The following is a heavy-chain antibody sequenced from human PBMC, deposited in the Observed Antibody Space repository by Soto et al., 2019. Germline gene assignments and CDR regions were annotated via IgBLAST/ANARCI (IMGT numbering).Heavy chain of an antibody. CDR1: GYTFTTYY. Sequence: GPVKVSCKASGYTFTTYYMHWVRQAPGQGLEWMGIINPSGGSTRYAQKFQGRLTITKDTSANQVVLTMTNMVPVDTATYYCARRSDPYYFDSWGQGTLVTVSS. CDR3: ARRSDPYYFDS. J-gene: IGHJ4*02. V-gene: IGHV1-46*01. CDR2: INPSGGST.